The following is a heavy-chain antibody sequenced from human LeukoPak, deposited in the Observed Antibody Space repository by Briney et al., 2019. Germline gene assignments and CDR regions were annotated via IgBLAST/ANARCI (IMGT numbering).Heavy chain of an antibody. D-gene: IGHD3-10*01. CDR3: ARDSGTTGEVKFDP. Sequence: PSETLSLTCTVSGYSISSGYYWGWIRQPPGKGLEWIGYSYYSGSTNYNPSLKSRVTMSISTSKTQFSLNLISVTAADTAVYYCARDSGTTGEVKFDPWGQGTLVTVSS. CDR1: GYSISSGYY. J-gene: IGHJ5*02. CDR2: SYYSGST. V-gene: IGHV4-38-2*02.